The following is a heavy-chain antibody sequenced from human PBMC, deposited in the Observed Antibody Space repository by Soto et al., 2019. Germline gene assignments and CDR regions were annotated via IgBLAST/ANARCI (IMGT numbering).Heavy chain of an antibody. Sequence: GGSLRLSCAASGFTFSSYGMHWVRQAPGKGLEWVAVISYDGSNKYYADSVKGRFTISRDNSKNTLYLQMNSLRAEDTAVYYCAKDRAVRFLEWFADYCGQGTLVTVSS. D-gene: IGHD3-3*01. CDR1: GFTFSSYG. J-gene: IGHJ4*02. CDR3: AKDRAVRFLEWFADY. V-gene: IGHV3-30*18. CDR2: ISYDGSNK.